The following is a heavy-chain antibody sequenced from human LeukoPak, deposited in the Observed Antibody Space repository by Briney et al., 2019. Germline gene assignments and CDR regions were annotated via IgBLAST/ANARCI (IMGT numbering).Heavy chain of an antibody. V-gene: IGHV4-39*01. D-gene: IGHD1-14*01. CDR2: IYYSGST. J-gene: IGHJ3*02. CDR3: ARAGGNPTDDAFDI. Sequence: SETLSLTCTVSGGSISSSSYYWGWIRQPPGKGLEWIGSIYYSGSTYYNPSLKSRVTISVDTSKNQFSLKLSSVTAADTAVYYCARAGGNPTDDAFDIWGQGTMVTVSS. CDR1: GGSISSSSYY.